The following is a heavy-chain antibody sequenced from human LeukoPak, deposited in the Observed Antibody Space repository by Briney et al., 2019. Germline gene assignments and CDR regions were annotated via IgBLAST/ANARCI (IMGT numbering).Heavy chain of an antibody. J-gene: IGHJ5*01. CDR1: GFTFSSYG. D-gene: IGHD2-15*01. V-gene: IGHV3-30*03. CDR2: ISYDGSNK. CDR3: ARDSGYCSGGSCDVGNWFDP. Sequence: GRSLRLSCAASGFTFSSYGMHWVRQAPDKGLEWVAVISYDGSNKYYADSVKGRFTISRDNSKNTLYLQMNSLRAEDTAVYYCARDSGYCSGGSCDVGNWFDPLGQGTLVTVSS.